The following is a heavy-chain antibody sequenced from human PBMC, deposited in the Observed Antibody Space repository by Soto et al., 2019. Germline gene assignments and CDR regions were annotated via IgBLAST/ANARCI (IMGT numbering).Heavy chain of an antibody. CDR3: ARVHCYGSGSYYISDNWFDP. J-gene: IGHJ5*02. V-gene: IGHV1-8*01. CDR1: GYTFTSYD. D-gene: IGHD3-10*01. CDR2: MNPNSGNT. Sequence: ASVKVSCKASGYTFTSYDINWVRQATGQGLEWMGWMNPNSGNTGYAQKFQGRVTMTRNTSISTAYMELRSLRSEDTAVYYCARVHCYGSGSYYISDNWFDPWGQGTLVTVSS.